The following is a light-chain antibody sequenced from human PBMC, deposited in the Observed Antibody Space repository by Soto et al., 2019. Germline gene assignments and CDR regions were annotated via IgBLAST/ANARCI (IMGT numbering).Light chain of an antibody. V-gene: IGLV2-11*01. Sequence: LTQPRSVSGSPGQSVTISCTGASRVFCGNNMVPWYQRHPGRSPKIMIYDVSKRPSGVPDRFSGSKSGNTASLTLSGLQTEDEADYYCCSYAGRYTYVFGTGTKVTVL. J-gene: IGLJ1*01. CDR3: CSYAGRYTYV. CDR2: DVS. CDR1: SRVFCGNNM.